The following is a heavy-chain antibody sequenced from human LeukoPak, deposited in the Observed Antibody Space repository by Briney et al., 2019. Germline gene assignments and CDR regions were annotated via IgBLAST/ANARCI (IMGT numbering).Heavy chain of an antibody. V-gene: IGHV3-21*01. D-gene: IGHD3-22*01. Sequence: PGGSLRLSCAASGFTFARYSMNWVRQAPGKGLEWVPSISSSSSNIYYADSVTGRFTISRDNAKNSLYLQMNSLRAEDTAVYYCVRAVEYYYDSSGYAVDYWGQGTLVTVSS. CDR2: ISSSSSNI. J-gene: IGHJ4*02. CDR3: VRAVEYYYDSSGYAVDY. CDR1: GFTFARYS.